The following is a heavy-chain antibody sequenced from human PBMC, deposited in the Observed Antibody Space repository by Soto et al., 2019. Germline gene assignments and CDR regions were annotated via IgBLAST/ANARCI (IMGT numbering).Heavy chain of an antibody. Sequence: QVQLVQSGAEVKKPGSSVKVSCKASGGTFSNYAISWVRQAPGQGLEWMGGIIPIFGTANYAQKFQVRVTITADESTSTAYMELSSLRSEDTAVYYCASSVAKYYYYGMDVWGQGTTVTVSS. V-gene: IGHV1-69*12. D-gene: IGHD5-12*01. CDR3: ASSVAKYYYYGMDV. CDR1: GGTFSNYA. CDR2: IIPIFGTA. J-gene: IGHJ6*02.